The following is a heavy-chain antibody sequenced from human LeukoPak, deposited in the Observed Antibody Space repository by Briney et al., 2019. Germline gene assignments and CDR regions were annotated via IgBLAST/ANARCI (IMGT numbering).Heavy chain of an antibody. D-gene: IGHD4-17*01. CDR3: ARDRLTTVTTFHFDY. CDR1: RFTFSTYA. Sequence: PGGSPRLSCAASRFTFSTYAMHWVRQAPGKGLEWVAVIWSDSTNKYYADSVRGRFTISRDNSKNTLYLQMSSLRAEDTAMYYCARDRLTTVTTFHFDYWGQGTLVTVSS. CDR2: IWSDSTNK. J-gene: IGHJ4*02. V-gene: IGHV3-33*01.